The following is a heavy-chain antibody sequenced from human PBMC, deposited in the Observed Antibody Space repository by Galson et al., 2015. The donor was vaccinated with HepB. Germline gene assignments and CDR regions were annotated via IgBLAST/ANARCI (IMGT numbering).Heavy chain of an antibody. J-gene: IGHJ4*02. V-gene: IGHV3-33*01. CDR1: GFSFNNYG. Sequence: SLRLSCATSGFSFNNYGMHWVRQAPGKGLEWVALISYNGNKKYYGESVKGRFTISRDNSKNTLYLQMDSLRAEDAAVYYCARVSLYDFWSAYPFDYWGQGTVVVVSS. D-gene: IGHD3-3*01. CDR2: ISYNGNKK. CDR3: ARVSLYDFWSAYPFDY.